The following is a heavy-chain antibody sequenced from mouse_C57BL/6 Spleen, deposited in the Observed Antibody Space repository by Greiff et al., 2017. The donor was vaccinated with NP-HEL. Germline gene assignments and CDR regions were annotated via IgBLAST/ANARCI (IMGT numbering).Heavy chain of an antibody. CDR3: ASITTRYYAMDY. CDR2: INPSSGYT. Sequence: QVQLQQSGAELAKPGDSVKLSCTASGYSFTSYWMHGVHQRPGQGLEWMGYINPSSGYTKYNQKFKDKATLTADKSSSTAYMQLSSLENEDSAVYYCASITTRYYAMDYWGQGTSVTVSS. V-gene: IGHV1-7*01. CDR1: GYSFTSYW. D-gene: IGHD2-4*01. J-gene: IGHJ4*01.